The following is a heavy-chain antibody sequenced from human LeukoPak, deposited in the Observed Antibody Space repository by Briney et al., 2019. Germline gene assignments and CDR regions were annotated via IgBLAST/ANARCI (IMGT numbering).Heavy chain of an antibody. CDR1: GFDFSGYA. CDR2: IGFDQTTI. J-gene: IGHJ4*02. D-gene: IGHD2-15*01. Sequence: PGGSLRLSCEASGFDFSGYAMNWVRQAPGKGLEWLSHIGFDQTTIYYADSVKGRFTISRDNAKKSLYLQMNLLRAEDTAIYYCSRGGYCSGGTCYVGDHWGQGFLVIVSS. CDR3: SRGGYCSGGTCYVGDH. V-gene: IGHV3-48*01.